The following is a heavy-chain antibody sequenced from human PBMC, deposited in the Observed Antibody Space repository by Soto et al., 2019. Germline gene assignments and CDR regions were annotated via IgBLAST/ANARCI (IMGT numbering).Heavy chain of an antibody. CDR1: GYSFTGHY. D-gene: IGHD1-26*01. J-gene: IGHJ4*02. V-gene: IGHV1-2*02. CDR2: IGPESGAT. CDR3: GRGRSGQIVVLY. Sequence: ASVKISCKSSGYSFTGHYIHWVRQAPEQGPEWMGEIGPESGATRYAQKFQGRVTMTMDTSITTVYMELNNLRPDDTAIYYCGRGRSGQIVVLYWGKGTQVTVSS.